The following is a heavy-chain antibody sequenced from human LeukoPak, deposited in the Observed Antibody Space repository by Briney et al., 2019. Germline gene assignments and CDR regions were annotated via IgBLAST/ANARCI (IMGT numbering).Heavy chain of an antibody. V-gene: IGHV3-33*01. CDR2: IWYDGSNK. Sequence: GGSLRLPCAASGFTFSSYGMHWVRQAPGKGLEWVAVIWYDGSNKYYADSVKGRFTISRDNSKNTLYLQMNSLRAEDTAVYYCESSGYDSYFDYWGQGTLVTVSS. J-gene: IGHJ4*02. D-gene: IGHD5-12*01. CDR1: GFTFSSYG. CDR3: ESSGYDSYFDY.